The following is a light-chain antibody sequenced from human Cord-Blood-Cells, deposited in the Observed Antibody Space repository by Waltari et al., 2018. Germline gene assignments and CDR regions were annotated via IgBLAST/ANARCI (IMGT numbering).Light chain of an antibody. CDR1: QSVSSN. CDR3: QQYNNWPLT. J-gene: IGKJ4*01. CDR2: GAS. Sequence: EIVMTPSPAPLSVSAGERATLSCRASQSVSSNLAWYQQKPGQAPRLLIYGASTRATGIPARFSGSGSGTEFTLTISSLQSEDFAVYYCQQYNNWPLTFGGGTKVEIK. V-gene: IGKV3-15*01.